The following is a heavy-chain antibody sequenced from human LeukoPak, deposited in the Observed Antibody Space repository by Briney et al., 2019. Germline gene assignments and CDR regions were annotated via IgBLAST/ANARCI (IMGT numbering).Heavy chain of an antibody. Sequence: PGGSLRLTCAASGFTFISYGMYWVRQAPGKGLESVAFIRYDGSNKYYADSVKGRFTVSRDNSKNTLYLQMKSLRAEDTAVYYCARSLTPAAGNLGYWGQGTLVTVSS. CDR3: ARSLTPAAGNLGY. V-gene: IGHV3-30*02. J-gene: IGHJ4*02. CDR2: IRYDGSNK. D-gene: IGHD6-13*01. CDR1: GFTFISYG.